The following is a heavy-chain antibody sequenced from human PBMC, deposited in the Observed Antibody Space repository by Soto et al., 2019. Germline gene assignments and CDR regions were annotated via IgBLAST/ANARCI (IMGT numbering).Heavy chain of an antibody. CDR1: GGSDNSGSYY. D-gene: IGHD2-2*01. CDR3: ARDRQSTYSYYGMDV. Sequence: SETLSLTCTVSGGSDNSGSYYWSWIRQPPGKGLEWIGSIYYSGSTNYNPSLESRVMISVDTSKNQFSLKLSSVTAADTAVYHCARDRQSTYSYYGMDVWGQGTTVTVSS. V-gene: IGHV4-61*01. J-gene: IGHJ6*02. CDR2: IYYSGST.